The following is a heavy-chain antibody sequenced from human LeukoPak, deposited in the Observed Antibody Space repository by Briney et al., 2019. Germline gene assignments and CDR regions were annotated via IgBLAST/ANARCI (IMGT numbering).Heavy chain of an antibody. J-gene: IGHJ4*02. V-gene: IGHV3-23*01. CDR1: GFTFTDYA. D-gene: IGHD1-14*01. CDR3: GTQYRAYYFDN. CDR2: ISTSGGMI. Sequence: GGSLRLSCAASGFTFTDYAMSWVRQAPGKGLEWVSSISTSGGMIYDADSVKGRFTISRDNSKNALYLQLSSLRAEDTAVYYCGTQYRAYYFDNWGQGTLVTVSS.